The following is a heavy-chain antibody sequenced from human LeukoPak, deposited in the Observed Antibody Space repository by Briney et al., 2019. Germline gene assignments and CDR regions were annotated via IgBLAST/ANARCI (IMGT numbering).Heavy chain of an antibody. CDR2: IKQDGSEK. CDR1: GFTFSSYW. V-gene: IGHV3-7*01. Sequence: GGSLRLSCAASGFTFSSYWMSWVRQAPGKGLEWVANIKQDGSEKYYVDSVKGRFTISRDNAKNSLYLQMNSLRAEDTAVYYCARDRRYYYGSGSNGLDVWGQGTTVTVSS. D-gene: IGHD3-10*01. CDR3: ARDRRYYYGSGSNGLDV. J-gene: IGHJ6*02.